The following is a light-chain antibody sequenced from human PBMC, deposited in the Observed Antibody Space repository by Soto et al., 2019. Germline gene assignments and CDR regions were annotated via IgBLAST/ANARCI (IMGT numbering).Light chain of an antibody. V-gene: IGLV2-8*01. Sequence: QSALTQPPSASGSPGQSVTISCTGTSSDVGGYNYVSWYQHHPGKAPKLMIYEVSKRPSGVPDRFSGSKSGNTASLTVSGLQAEDEADYYCSSYAGSITFVVFGGGTQLTVL. J-gene: IGLJ2*01. CDR1: SSDVGGYNY. CDR2: EVS. CDR3: SSYAGSITFVV.